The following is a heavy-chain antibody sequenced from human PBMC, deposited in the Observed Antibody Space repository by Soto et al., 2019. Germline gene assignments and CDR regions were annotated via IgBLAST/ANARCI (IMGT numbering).Heavy chain of an antibody. CDR1: GYSFTNYW. V-gene: IGHV5-51*01. CDR3: ERASGSDGMDV. CDR2: IYPGDSDT. J-gene: IGHJ6*02. Sequence: GESLKISCNGSGYSFTNYWIVWVRQMPGKGLEWMGSIYPGDSDTRYRPSFQGQVTISADESITTAYLQWTSLKASDTAMYYCERASGSDGMDVWGQGTTVTVSS.